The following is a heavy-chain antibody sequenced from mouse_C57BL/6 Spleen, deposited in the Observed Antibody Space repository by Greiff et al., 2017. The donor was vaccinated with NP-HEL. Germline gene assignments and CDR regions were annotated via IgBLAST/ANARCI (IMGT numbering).Heavy chain of an antibody. CDR1: GYAFSSSW. CDR2: IYPGDGDT. J-gene: IGHJ3*01. Sequence: VQLQQSGPELVKPGASVKISCKASGYAFSSSWMNWVKQRPGKGLEWIGRIYPGDGDTNYNGKFKGKATLTADKSSSTAYMQLSSLTSEDSAVYICACGGGAWFAYWGQGTTVTVSA. D-gene: IGHD1-1*02. V-gene: IGHV1-82*01. CDR3: ACGGGAWFAY.